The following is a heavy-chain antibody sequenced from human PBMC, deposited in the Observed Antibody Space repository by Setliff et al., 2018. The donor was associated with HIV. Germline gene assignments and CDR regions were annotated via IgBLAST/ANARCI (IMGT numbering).Heavy chain of an antibody. CDR1: GGSFSGYY. CDR3: ARDPGIVPIGYFDL. CDR2: INHSGTT. Sequence: LSLTCAVYGGSFSGYYWSWIRQPPGKGLEWIGEINHSGTTNYNPSLKSRVTISVDTSKNQFSLKLGSVTAADTAVYYCARDPGIVPIGYFDLWGRGTLVTVSS. D-gene: IGHD2-15*01. V-gene: IGHV4-34*01. J-gene: IGHJ2*01.